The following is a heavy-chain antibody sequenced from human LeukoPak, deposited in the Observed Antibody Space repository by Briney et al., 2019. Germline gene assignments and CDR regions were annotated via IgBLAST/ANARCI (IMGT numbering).Heavy chain of an antibody. Sequence: GGSLRLSCAASGFTFSDYYMNWIRQGPGKGLEWVSYISGSGRTIYYADSVKGRFTISRDNAKNSLYLQMNSLRAEDTAVYYCAAANYGDYVRYWGQGTLVTVSS. D-gene: IGHD4-17*01. V-gene: IGHV3-11*01. CDR2: ISGSGRTI. J-gene: IGHJ4*02. CDR1: GFTFSDYY. CDR3: AAANYGDYVRY.